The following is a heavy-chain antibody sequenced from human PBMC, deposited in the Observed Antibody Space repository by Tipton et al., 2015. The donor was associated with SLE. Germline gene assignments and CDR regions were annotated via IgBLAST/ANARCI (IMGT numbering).Heavy chain of an antibody. CDR3: ARGDFWSGLDY. CDR2: INHSGST. V-gene: IGHV4-34*01. CDR1: GGSFSGYY. J-gene: IGHJ4*02. D-gene: IGHD3-3*01. Sequence: TLSLTCAVYGGSFSGYYWSWIRQPPGKGLEWIGEINHSGSTNHNPSLKSRVTISVDTSKNQLSLKLSAVTAADTAVYFCARGDFWSGLDYWGQGALVTVSS.